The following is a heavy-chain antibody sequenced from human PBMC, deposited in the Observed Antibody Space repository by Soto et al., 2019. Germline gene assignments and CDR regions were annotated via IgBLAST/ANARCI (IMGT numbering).Heavy chain of an antibody. D-gene: IGHD5-12*01. V-gene: IGHV1-3*01. CDR2: FNPENGNT. CDR3: ATGSGLYSGYAQAFDI. Sequence: ASVKVSCKASGYTFTSYAMHWVRQAPGQRLEWMGWFNPENGNTKYSQKFQGRVTMTGDTSTDTAYMELSSLRSEDTAVYYCATGSGLYSGYAQAFDIWGQGTIVTVSS. CDR1: GYTFTSYA. J-gene: IGHJ3*02.